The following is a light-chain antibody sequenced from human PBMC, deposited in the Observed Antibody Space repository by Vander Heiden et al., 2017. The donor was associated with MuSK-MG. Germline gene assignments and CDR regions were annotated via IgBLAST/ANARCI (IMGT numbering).Light chain of an antibody. CDR1: QSVLYSSNNKNY. V-gene: IGKV4-1*01. CDR2: WAS. CDR3: QQYLSSPYT. Sequence: DIVMTQSPDSLAVSLGERATINCKSSQSVLYSSNNKNYLAWYQQKPGQPPKLLIYWASTRESGVPDRFSGSGSGTDFTLTIRSLEAEDVAVYYCQQYLSSPYTFGQGTKLEI. J-gene: IGKJ2*01.